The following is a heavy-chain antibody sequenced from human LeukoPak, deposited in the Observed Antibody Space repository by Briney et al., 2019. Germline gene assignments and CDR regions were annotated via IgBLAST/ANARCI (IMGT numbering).Heavy chain of an antibody. CDR1: RGTFTSYA. CDR3: ARDLRFGELTFDY. J-gene: IGHJ4*02. D-gene: IGHD3-10*01. Sequence: SVKVSCKDSRGTFTSYAISWVRQAPGQGLEWKGRIIPIFGIANYAQKFQGRVTITADKSTSTAYMELSSLRSEDTAVYYCARDLRFGELTFDYWGQGTLVTVSS. CDR2: IIPIFGIA. V-gene: IGHV1-69*04.